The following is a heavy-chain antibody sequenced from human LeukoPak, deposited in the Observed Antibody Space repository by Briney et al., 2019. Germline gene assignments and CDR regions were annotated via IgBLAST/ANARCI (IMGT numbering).Heavy chain of an antibody. CDR2: IYYSGST. V-gene: IGHV4-39*07. J-gene: IGHJ3*02. Sequence: SETLSLTCTVSGGSISSSSYYWGWIRQPPGKGLEWIGSIYYSGSTYYNPSLKSRVTISVDKSKNQFSLELNSVTAADTAVYYCASRIYMTIGNSAFDIWGQGTMVTVSS. CDR3: ASRIYMTIGNSAFDI. D-gene: IGHD3-22*01. CDR1: GGSISSSSYY.